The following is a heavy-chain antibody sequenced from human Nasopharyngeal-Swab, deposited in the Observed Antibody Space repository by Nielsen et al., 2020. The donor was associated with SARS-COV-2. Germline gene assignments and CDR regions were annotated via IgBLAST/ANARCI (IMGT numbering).Heavy chain of an antibody. CDR2: IYYSGST. Sequence: RQAPGKGLEWIGYIYYSGSTYYNPSLKSRVTISVDTSKNQFSLKLSSVTAADTAVYYCARVRGPGFYYYYMDVWGKGTTGTVSS. CDR3: ARVRGPGFYYYYMDV. D-gene: IGHD2-15*01. V-gene: IGHV4-30-4*01. J-gene: IGHJ6*03.